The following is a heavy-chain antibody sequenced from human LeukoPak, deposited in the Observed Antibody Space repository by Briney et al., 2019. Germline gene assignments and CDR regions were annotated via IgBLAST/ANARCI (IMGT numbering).Heavy chain of an antibody. CDR3: ARDMDAGYSYGSFDY. CDR2: ISSSSSYI. D-gene: IGHD5-18*01. CDR1: GFTFSSYS. J-gene: IGHJ4*02. V-gene: IGHV3-21*01. Sequence: AGGSLRLSCAASGFTFSSYSMNWVRQAPGKGLEWVSSISSSSSYIYYADSVKGRFTISRDNAKNSLYLQMNSLRAEDTAVYYCARDMDAGYSYGSFDYWGQGTLVTVSS.